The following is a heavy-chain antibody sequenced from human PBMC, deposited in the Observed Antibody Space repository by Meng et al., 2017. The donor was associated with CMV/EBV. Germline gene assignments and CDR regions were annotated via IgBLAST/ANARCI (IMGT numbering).Heavy chain of an antibody. D-gene: IGHD6-19*01. CDR1: GFTFSSYW. J-gene: IGHJ6*02. Sequence: GESLKISCAASGFTFSSYWMHWVRQAPGKGLVWVSRINSDGSSTSYADSVKGRFTISRDNAKNTLYLQMNSLRAEDTAVYYCAKALKAVAGSWDYYYGMDVWGQGTTVTVSS. V-gene: IGHV3-74*01. CDR2: INSDGSST. CDR3: AKALKAVAGSWDYYYGMDV.